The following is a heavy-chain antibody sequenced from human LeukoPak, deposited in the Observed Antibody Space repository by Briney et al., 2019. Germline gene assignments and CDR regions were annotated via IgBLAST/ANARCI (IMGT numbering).Heavy chain of an antibody. CDR1: GGSISSYY. Sequence: PSETLSLTCTVSGGSISSYYWSWIRQPAGKGLEWIGRIYTSGSTNYNPSLKSRVTMSVDTSKNQFSLKLSSVTAADTAVYYCARDYYDSRGYFKPVYYYYYYMDVWGKGTTVTVFS. CDR2: IYTSGST. V-gene: IGHV4-4*07. CDR3: ARDYYDSRGYFKPVYYYYYYMDV. J-gene: IGHJ6*03. D-gene: IGHD3-22*01.